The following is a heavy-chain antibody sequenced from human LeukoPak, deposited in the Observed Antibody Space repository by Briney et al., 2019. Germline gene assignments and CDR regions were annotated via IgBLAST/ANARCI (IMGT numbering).Heavy chain of an antibody. Sequence: GGPLRLSCAASGFTFSNYWLHWVRQPPGKGLVWVSRITTDESSTHYAASVNGRFTISRDNAKSTVYLQMNSLTPEDTAVYYCARDGGTSTPFDYWGQGTLVTVSS. CDR2: ITTDESST. CDR1: GFTFSNYW. CDR3: ARDGGTSTPFDY. V-gene: IGHV3-74*01. J-gene: IGHJ4*02. D-gene: IGHD2-15*01.